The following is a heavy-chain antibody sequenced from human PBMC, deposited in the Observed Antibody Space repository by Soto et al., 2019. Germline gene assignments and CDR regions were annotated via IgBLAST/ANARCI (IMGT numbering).Heavy chain of an antibody. V-gene: IGHV3-11*01. CDR3: ARPGSSWGLEAFDI. CDR1: GFAFGDYY. J-gene: IGHJ3*02. D-gene: IGHD6-13*01. Sequence: GGSLRLSCAASGFAFGDYYMSWIRQAPGKGLEWVSYISSSGSTIYYADSVKGRFTISRDNAKNSLYLQMSSLRAEDTAVYYCARPGSSWGLEAFDIWGQGTMVTVSS. CDR2: ISSSGSTI.